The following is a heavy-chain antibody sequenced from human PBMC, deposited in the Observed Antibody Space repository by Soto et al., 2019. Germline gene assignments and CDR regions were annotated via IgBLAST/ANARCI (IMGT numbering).Heavy chain of an antibody. J-gene: IGHJ4*02. V-gene: IGHV4-59*01. CDR2: IYYSGST. CDR3: ARDSAVGATKRGFEY. CDR1: SASITTYY. Sequence: QVQLQESGPGLVKPSETLSLTCTVSSASITTYYWNWIRQPPGKRLEWIGYIYYSGSTNYNPALKSRVAISLDTSKNQVSLRMSSVTAADTAVYYCARDSAVGATKRGFEYWGQGTLVSVSS. D-gene: IGHD1-26*01.